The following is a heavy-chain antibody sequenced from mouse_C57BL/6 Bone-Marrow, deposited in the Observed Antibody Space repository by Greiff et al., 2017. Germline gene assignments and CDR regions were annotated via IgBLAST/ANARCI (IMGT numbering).Heavy chain of an antibody. Sequence: VQLQQSGAELVRPGASVKLSCTASGFNIKDDYMHWVKQRPEQGLEWIGWIDPENGDTEYASKFQGKATITADTSSNTAYLQLRILTSEDTAVYYLTKPSLYYVPFRYWGQGTTLTVSS. CDR3: TKPSLYYVPFRY. J-gene: IGHJ2*01. CDR1: GFNIKDDY. CDR2: IDPENGDT. D-gene: IGHD2-1*01. V-gene: IGHV14-4*01.